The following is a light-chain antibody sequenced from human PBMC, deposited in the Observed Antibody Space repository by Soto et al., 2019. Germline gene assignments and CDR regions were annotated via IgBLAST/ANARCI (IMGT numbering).Light chain of an antibody. CDR2: KVS. CDR1: QSLVHSDGIAY. V-gene: IGKV2-30*02. J-gene: IGKJ5*01. CDR3: MQGTHWPIT. Sequence: VISQCPLSLHVTIGQPASISCRSNQSLVHSDGIAYFSWFQQRPGRSPRRLIYKVSNRDSGVPARFSGSGSGTDFALKISRVETEDVGVYYCMQGTHWPITFGQGTRLEIK.